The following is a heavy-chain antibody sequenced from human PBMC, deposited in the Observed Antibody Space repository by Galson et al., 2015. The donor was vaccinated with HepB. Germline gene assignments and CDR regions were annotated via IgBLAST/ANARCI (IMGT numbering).Heavy chain of an antibody. J-gene: IGHJ5*02. D-gene: IGHD6-13*01. CDR1: GFSFSSYA. CDR3: AKAGGAAAGTEWFDP. V-gene: IGHV3-23*01. Sequence: SLRLSCAASGFSFSSYAMNWVRQAPGKGLEWVSAISGSGGSTYYADSVKGRFTISRDNSKNTLYLQMNSLRAEDTAVYYCAKAGGAAAGTEWFDPWGQGTLVTVSS. CDR2: ISGSGGST.